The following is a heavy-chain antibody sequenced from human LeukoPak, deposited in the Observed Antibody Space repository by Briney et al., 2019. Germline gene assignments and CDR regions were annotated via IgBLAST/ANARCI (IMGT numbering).Heavy chain of an antibody. J-gene: IGHJ4*02. CDR2: ISSSGSTI. CDR3: ARYYDTLRSPFDY. V-gene: IGHV3-11*04. Sequence: GGSLRLSCAASGFTFSDYYMSWIRQAPGKGLEWVSYISSSGSTIYYADSVKGRFTISRDNAKNSLYLQMNSLRAEDTAVYYCARYYDTLRSPFDYWGQGTLVTVSS. D-gene: IGHD3-9*01. CDR1: GFTFSDYY.